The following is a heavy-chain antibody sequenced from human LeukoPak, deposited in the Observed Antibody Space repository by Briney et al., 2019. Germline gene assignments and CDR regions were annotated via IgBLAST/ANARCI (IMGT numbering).Heavy chain of an antibody. Sequence: ASVKVSCKASGGTLFSYAINWVRQAPGQGLEWMGRIIPIFGITNYAQKFQARVTITADKSTGTAYMELSSLRSEDTAVYFCARWAPYCSSASCPFYFVFWGQGTLVSVSS. CDR2: IIPIFGIT. V-gene: IGHV1-69*04. D-gene: IGHD2-2*01. CDR3: ARWAPYCSSASCPFYFVF. CDR1: GGTLFSYA. J-gene: IGHJ4*02.